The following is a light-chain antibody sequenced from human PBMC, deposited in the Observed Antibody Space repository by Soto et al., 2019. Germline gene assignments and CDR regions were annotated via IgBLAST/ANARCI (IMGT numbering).Light chain of an antibody. CDR2: GAS. Sequence: EIVMTQSPATLSVSPGERATLSCRASQSVSSNLAWYQQKPGQAPRLLIYGASTRATGIPARFSGSGSGTEFTLTISSLQSEDFAFYYCQQYNNWPPWTGGQRTKVEIK. J-gene: IGKJ1*01. V-gene: IGKV3-15*01. CDR3: QQYNNWPPWT. CDR1: QSVSSN.